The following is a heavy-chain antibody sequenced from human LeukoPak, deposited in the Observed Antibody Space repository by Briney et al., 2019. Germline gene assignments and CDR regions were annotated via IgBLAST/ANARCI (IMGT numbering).Heavy chain of an antibody. CDR3: AREDFYDSSGYIDY. D-gene: IGHD3-22*01. J-gene: IGHJ4*02. CDR2: TNSDGSST. Sequence: GGSLRLSCAASGFTFSRYWMYWVRQAPGRGLVWVSHTNSDGSSTGYADSVKGRFTISRDNAKNTVYLQMNSLRAEDTAVYYCAREDFYDSSGYIDYWGQGTLVTVSS. V-gene: IGHV3-74*01. CDR1: GFTFSRYW.